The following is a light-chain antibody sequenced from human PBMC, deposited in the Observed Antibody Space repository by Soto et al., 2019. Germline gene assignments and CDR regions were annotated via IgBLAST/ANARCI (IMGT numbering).Light chain of an antibody. CDR2: EVS. Sequence: QSVLTQPASVSGSPGQSITISCTGTSSDIGGYNYVSWYQQHPGKAPKLMIYEVSNRPSGVSSRFSGSKSGNTASLTISGLQAEDEGDYYCSSYTSSSTWVFGGGTKLTVL. J-gene: IGLJ3*02. CDR1: SSDIGGYNY. CDR3: SSYTSSSTWV. V-gene: IGLV2-14*01.